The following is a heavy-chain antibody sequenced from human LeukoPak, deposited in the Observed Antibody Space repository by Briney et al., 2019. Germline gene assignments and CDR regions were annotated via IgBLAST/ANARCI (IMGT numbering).Heavy chain of an antibody. CDR1: GYTFTSYG. J-gene: IGHJ4*02. V-gene: IGHV1-18*01. D-gene: IGHD3-10*01. CDR2: ISAYNGNT. Sequence: VASVKVSFKSSGYTFTSYGSSWVRQAPGQGLEWMGWISAYNGNTNYAQKLQGRVTMTTDTSTSTAYMELRSMRSDDTAVYYCARDVGGSGSPYFDYWGQGTLVTVSS. CDR3: ARDVGGSGSPYFDY.